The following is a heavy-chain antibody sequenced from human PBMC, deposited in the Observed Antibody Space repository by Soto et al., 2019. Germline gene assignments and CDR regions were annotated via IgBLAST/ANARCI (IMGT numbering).Heavy chain of an antibody. D-gene: IGHD1-20*01. Sequence: AGGSLRLSCAASGFTFSSYGMHWVRQAPGKGLEWVAVISYDGSNKYYADSVKGRFTISRDNSKNTLYLQMNSLRAEDTAVYYCAKAVHPTPTIGISLDYWGQGTLVTVSS. J-gene: IGHJ4*02. CDR1: GFTFSSYG. CDR3: AKAVHPTPTIGISLDY. V-gene: IGHV3-30*18. CDR2: ISYDGSNK.